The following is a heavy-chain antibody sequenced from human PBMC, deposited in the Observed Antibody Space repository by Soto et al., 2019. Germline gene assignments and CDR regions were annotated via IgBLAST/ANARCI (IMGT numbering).Heavy chain of an antibody. J-gene: IGHJ4*02. CDR3: TRVSDY. Sequence: PSETLSLTCAVYGGSFSGYYWGWVRQPPGKGLEWIGEINPSGSTNYNPSLKSRVTISVDTSRNHFSLKLSSMTAADTAVYYCTRVSDYWGQGTLVTVSS. V-gene: IGHV4-34*01. CDR2: INPSGST. CDR1: GGSFSGYY.